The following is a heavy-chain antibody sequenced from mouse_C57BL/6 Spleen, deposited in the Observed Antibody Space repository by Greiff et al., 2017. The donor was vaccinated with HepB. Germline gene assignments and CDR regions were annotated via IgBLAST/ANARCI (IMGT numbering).Heavy chain of an antibody. CDR3: TRSSYDGYYVPSFDY. Sequence: EVQGVESGEGLVKPGGSLKLSCAASGFTFSSYAMSWVRQTPEKRLEWVAYISSGGDYIYYADTVKGRFTISRDNARNTLYLQMSSLKSEDTAMYYCTRSSYDGYYVPSFDYWGQGTTLTVSS. CDR1: GFTFSSYA. CDR2: ISSGGDYI. V-gene: IGHV5-9-1*02. D-gene: IGHD2-3*01. J-gene: IGHJ2*01.